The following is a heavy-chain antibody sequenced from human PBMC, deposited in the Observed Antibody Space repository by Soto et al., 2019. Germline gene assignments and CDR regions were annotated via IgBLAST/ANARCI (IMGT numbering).Heavy chain of an antibody. CDR2: IWYDGSNK. Sequence: GGSLRLSCAASGFTFSSYGMHWVRQAPGKGLEWVALIWYDGSNKYYADSVKGRFTISRDNSKNTLFLQMNSLRTEDTAVYYCARDVQLLPLDYWGQGTLVTVSS. CDR3: ARDVQLLPLDY. V-gene: IGHV3-33*01. D-gene: IGHD2-2*01. J-gene: IGHJ4*02. CDR1: GFTFSSYG.